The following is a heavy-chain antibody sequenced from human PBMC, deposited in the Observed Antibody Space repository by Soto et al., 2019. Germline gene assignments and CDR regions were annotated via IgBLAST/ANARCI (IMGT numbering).Heavy chain of an antibody. CDR3: ASDILTVGTRSNAAFDV. D-gene: IGHD1-26*01. CDR2: INPDNGNT. V-gene: IGHV1-3*01. CDR1: GFNYSDNH. J-gene: IGHJ3*01. Sequence: HVQLVQSGAEVRKPGASVNISCRASGFNYSDNHINWVRQDPGQSLECMGWINPDNGNTRYSQTFQGRVTISGHPSASMAYVAVSHLTSDDTAVYYCASDILTVGTRSNAAFDVRGQGTMVTVSS.